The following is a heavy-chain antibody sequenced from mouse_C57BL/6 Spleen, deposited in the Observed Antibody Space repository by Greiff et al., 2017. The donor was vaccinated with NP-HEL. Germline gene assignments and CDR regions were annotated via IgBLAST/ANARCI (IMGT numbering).Heavy chain of an antibody. D-gene: IGHD2-4*01. CDR1: GYTFTSYW. J-gene: IGHJ4*01. Sequence: VQLQQPGAELVKPGASVKMSCKASGYTFTSYWITWVKQRPGQGLEWIGDIYPGSGSTNYNEKFKSKATLTVDTSSSTAYMQLSSLTSEDSAVYYCARFDYDEGYYAMDYWGQGTSVTVSS. V-gene: IGHV1-55*01. CDR2: IYPGSGST. CDR3: ARFDYDEGYYAMDY.